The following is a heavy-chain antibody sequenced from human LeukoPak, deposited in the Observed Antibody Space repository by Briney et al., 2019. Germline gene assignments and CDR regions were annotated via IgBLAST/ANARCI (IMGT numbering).Heavy chain of an antibody. J-gene: IGHJ4*02. Sequence: SGGSLRLSCAASGFTFRNHWMHWVRQTPGKGLVWVSRISSDGSSTTYADSVKGRFTISRDNAKNTMYLQMNNLRAEDTAMYYCARDQRVTGRADLDYCGQGTLVIVSS. CDR2: ISSDGSST. CDR3: ARDQRVTGRADLDY. CDR1: GFTFRNHW. V-gene: IGHV3-74*03. D-gene: IGHD4-11*01.